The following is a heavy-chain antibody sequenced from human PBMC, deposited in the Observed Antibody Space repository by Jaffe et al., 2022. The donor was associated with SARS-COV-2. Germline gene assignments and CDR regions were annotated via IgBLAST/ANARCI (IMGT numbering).Heavy chain of an antibody. CDR3: ARIPILTGPSFDY. V-gene: IGHV4-39*01. CDR2: IYYSGST. J-gene: IGHJ4*02. CDR1: GGSISSSSYY. Sequence: QLQLQESGPGLVKPSETLSLTCTVSGGSISSSSYYWGWIRQPPGKGLEWIGSIYYSGSTYYNPSLKSRVTISVDTSKNQFSLKLSSVTAADTAVYYCARIPILTGPSFDYWGQGTLVTVSS. D-gene: IGHD3-9*01.